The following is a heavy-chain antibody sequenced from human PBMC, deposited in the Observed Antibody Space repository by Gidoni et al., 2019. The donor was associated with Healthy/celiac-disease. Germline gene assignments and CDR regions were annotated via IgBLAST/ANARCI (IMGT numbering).Heavy chain of an antibody. CDR2: IYYSGST. CDR3: ARLEYSSSSSGVDY. CDR1: GGSISSYY. J-gene: IGHJ4*02. D-gene: IGHD6-6*01. V-gene: IGHV4-59*08. Sequence: QVQLQESGPGLVKPSETLSLTCTVSGGSISSYYWSWIRQPTGKGLEWIGYIYYSGSTNYTPSLKSRVTISVDTSKNQFSLKLSSVTAADTAVYYCARLEYSSSSSGVDYWGQGTLVTVSS.